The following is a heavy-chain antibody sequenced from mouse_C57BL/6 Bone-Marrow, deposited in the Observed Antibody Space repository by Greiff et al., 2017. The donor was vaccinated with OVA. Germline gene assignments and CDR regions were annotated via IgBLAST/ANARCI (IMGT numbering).Heavy chain of an antibody. CDR2: ISDGGSYT. CDR1: GFTFSSYA. Sequence: EVKVVESGGGLVKPGGSLKLSCAASGFTFSSYAMSWVRQTPEKRLEWVATISDGGSYTYYPDNVKGRFTISRDNAKNNLYLQMSHLKSEDTAMYYCARMVTYYFDDWGQGTTLTVSS. D-gene: IGHD2-3*01. CDR3: ARMVTYYFDD. V-gene: IGHV5-4*03. J-gene: IGHJ2*01.